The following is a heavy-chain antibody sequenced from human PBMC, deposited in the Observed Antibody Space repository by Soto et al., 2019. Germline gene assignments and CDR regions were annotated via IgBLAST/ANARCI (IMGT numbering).Heavy chain of an antibody. CDR1: GFTFSSYW. CDR2: IKQDGSEK. D-gene: IGHD2-21*02. CDR3: ANTVVTQPDAFDI. J-gene: IGHJ3*02. Sequence: GGSLRLSCAASGFTFSSYWMSWVRQAPGKGLEWVANIKQDGSEKYYVDSVKGRFTISRDNAKNSLYLQMNSLRAEDTAVYYCANTVVTQPDAFDIWGQGTMVTVSS. V-gene: IGHV3-7*02.